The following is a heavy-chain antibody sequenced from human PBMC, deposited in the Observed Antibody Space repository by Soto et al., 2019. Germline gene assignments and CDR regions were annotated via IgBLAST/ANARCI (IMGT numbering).Heavy chain of an antibody. Sequence: EVQLVESGGGLVQPGGSLRLSCAASGFTFSTYWMTWVRQPPGKGLEWVANMDQDGSETYYVDSVRGRFTVSRDNAKKSLYFRKSSLREERTGVCFTVCGGNFFIYWGQGTLVTVSP. CDR2: MDQDGSET. V-gene: IGHV3-7*04. CDR3: VCGGNFFIY. CDR1: GFTFSTYW. J-gene: IGHJ4*02.